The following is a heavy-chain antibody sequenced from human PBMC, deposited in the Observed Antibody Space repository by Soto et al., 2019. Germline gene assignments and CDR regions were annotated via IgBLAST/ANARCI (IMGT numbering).Heavy chain of an antibody. CDR3: ARADPRGGWFDP. Sequence: SQTLSLACAISGDSVSSNSLACNCIRQSPSRGLELLGRTYYRSKWYNDYAVSVKSRITINPDTSKNQFSLQLNSVTPEDTAMYYCARADPRGGWFDPWGQGTLVTVSS. J-gene: IGHJ5*02. V-gene: IGHV6-1*01. CDR2: TYYRSKWYN. CDR1: GDSVSSNSLA.